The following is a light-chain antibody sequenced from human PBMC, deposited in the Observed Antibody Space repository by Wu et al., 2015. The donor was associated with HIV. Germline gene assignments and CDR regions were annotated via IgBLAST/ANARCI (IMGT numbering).Light chain of an antibody. V-gene: IGKV3-20*01. CDR2: GVS. J-gene: IGKJ4*01. CDR1: QSVSSSY. Sequence: EILLTQSPGTLSLSPGERATLSCRASQSVSSSYLAWYQQKPGQAPRLLIYGVSNRATGIPDRFRGSGSGTDFILTISRLEPEDFAVYYCQQYGSSLLTFGGGTKVEIK. CDR3: QQYGSSLLT.